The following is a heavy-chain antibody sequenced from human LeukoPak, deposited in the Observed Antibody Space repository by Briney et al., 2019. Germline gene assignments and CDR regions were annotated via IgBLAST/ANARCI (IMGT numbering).Heavy chain of an antibody. CDR2: IYYSGST. J-gene: IGHJ6*03. CDR3: ARLVLLWFGELRRYYYYMDV. V-gene: IGHV4-59*12. CDR1: GGSISSYY. Sequence: SETLSLTCTVSGGSISSYYWSWIRQPPGKGLEWIGYIYYSGSTNYNPSLKSRVTISLVTSKNQFSLKLSSVTAADTAVYYCARLVLLWFGELRRYYYYMDVWGNGTTVTVSS. D-gene: IGHD3-10*01.